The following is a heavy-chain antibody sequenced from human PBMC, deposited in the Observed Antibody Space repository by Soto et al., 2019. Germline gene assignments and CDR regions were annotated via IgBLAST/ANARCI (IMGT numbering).Heavy chain of an antibody. CDR3: AKEGGPPVTPYYYYGMDV. CDR1: GFTFSSYG. Sequence: GGSLRLSCAASGFTFSSYGMHWVRQAPGKGLEWVAVISYDGSNKYYADSVKGRFTISRDNSKNTLYLQMNSLRAEDTAVYYCAKEGGPPVTPYYYYGMDVWGQGTTVTVSS. V-gene: IGHV3-30*18. D-gene: IGHD4-17*01. J-gene: IGHJ6*02. CDR2: ISYDGSNK.